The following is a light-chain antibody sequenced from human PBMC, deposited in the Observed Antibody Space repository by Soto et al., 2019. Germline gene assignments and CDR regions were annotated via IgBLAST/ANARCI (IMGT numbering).Light chain of an antibody. CDR2: AAS. CDR1: QSISSY. CDR3: QQSYSTPLT. J-gene: IGKJ4*01. V-gene: IGKV1-39*01. Sequence: DIQMTQSPSSLSASVGDRVTITCRASQSISSYLNWYQQKPGKAPKLLIYAASSLQSGVPSRLSGSGSGTDFTLTISSLQPEDFATYYCQQSYSTPLTFGGGTKGEIK.